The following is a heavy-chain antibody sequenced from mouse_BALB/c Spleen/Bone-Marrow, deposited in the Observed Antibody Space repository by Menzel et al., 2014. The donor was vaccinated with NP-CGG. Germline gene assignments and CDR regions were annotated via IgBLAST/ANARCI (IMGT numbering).Heavy chain of an antibody. CDR1: GYTFTSYW. CDR2: IDPSDSYT. J-gene: IGHJ3*01. Sequence: QVQLQQSGAEFVKPGASVKLSCKASGYTFTSYWLHWVKQRPGQGLEWIGEIDPSDSYTNCNQKFKGKATLTVDKSSSTAYMQLSSLTSEDSAVYYCARRELGPRWFTYWGQGTLVTVSA. V-gene: IGHV1-69*02. D-gene: IGHD3-1*01. CDR3: ARRELGPRWFTY.